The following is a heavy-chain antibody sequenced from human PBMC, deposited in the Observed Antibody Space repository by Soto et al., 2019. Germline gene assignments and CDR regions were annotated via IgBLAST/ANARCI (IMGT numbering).Heavy chain of an antibody. V-gene: IGHV3-30*07. CDR2: TSGDGTVT. J-gene: IGHJ3*01. D-gene: IGHD2-21*01. Sequence: QVQLVESGGDVVQPGGSLRLSCVVSGCIFKEYVFHWVRQAPGKGLDWVGVTSGDGTVTYYAASVKGRFATSRDTSKNTVYLQMNSLGAEVTAVYYWARRFCGGGRWKRINVFDVWGPGTLVSV. CDR1: GCIFKEYV. CDR3: ARRFCGGGRWKRINVFDV.